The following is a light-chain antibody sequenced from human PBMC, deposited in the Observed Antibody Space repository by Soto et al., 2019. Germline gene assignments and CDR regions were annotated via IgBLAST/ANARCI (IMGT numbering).Light chain of an antibody. J-gene: IGLJ2*01. CDR2: EVS. CDR3: SSYSTTYTIL. V-gene: IGLV2-14*01. Sequence: QSALTQPASMSGSPGQSITISCTGTSSDVGGYNYVSWYQQYPDRAPKLIIYEVSNRPSGVSIRFSGSKSANTASLTISGLQAEDEGDYYCSSYSTTYTILFGGGTQLTVL. CDR1: SSDVGGYNY.